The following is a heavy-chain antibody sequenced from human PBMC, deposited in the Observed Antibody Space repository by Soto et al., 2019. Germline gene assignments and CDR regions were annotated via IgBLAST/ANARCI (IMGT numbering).Heavy chain of an antibody. J-gene: IGHJ4*02. CDR2: IYSGGST. D-gene: IGHD6-13*01. CDR3: ATEGIAAARTIDY. Sequence: GSRRLSRPASGFTVSSNHTSWVRQAPGKWLEWVSVIYSGGSTDYADSVKGRFTISRDNSKNTLYLQMNSLRAEDTAVYYCATEGIAAARTIDYWGQRTL. CDR1: GFTVSSNH. V-gene: IGHV3-53*01.